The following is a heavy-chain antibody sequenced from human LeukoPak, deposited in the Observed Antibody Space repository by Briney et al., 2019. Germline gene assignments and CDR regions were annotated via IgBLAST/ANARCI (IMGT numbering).Heavy chain of an antibody. D-gene: IGHD4-17*01. Sequence: GGSLRLSCAASGFTFSSYAMNWVRQAPGRGLDWVSVISGSGGNTYYADSVKGRFTISRDNAKNSLYLQMNSLRAEDTAVYYCARVQTTVTTLDYWGQGTLVTVSS. CDR2: ISGSGGNT. CDR1: GFTFSSYA. V-gene: IGHV3-23*01. J-gene: IGHJ4*02. CDR3: ARVQTTVTTLDY.